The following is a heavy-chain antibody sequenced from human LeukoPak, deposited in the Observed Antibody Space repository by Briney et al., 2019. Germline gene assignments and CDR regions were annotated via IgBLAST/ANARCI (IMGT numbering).Heavy chain of an antibody. J-gene: IGHJ4*02. V-gene: IGHV5-51*01. CDR2: IYPDDSDT. Sequence: GESLKISCKGSGYIFTNYWIAWVRQMPGKGLEWMGIIYPDDSDTRYSPSFQRKFTISADKSISTAYLQWISLKASDTAMYYCARRSYYDRGGYYYDFWGQGTLVTVSS. D-gene: IGHD3-22*01. CDR1: GYIFTNYW. CDR3: ARRSYYDRGGYYYDF.